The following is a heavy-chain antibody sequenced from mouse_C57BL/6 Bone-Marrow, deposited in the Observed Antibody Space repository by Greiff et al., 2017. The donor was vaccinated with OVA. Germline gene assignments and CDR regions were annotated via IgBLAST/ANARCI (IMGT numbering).Heavy chain of an antibody. V-gene: IGHV1-81*01. Sequence: QVQLQQSGAELARPGASVKLSCKASGYTFTSYGISWVKQRTGQGLEWIGEIYPRSGNTYYNEKFKGKATLTADKSSSTAYMELRSLTSEDSAVYFCARGGGYGKDYCDYWGQGTTLTVSS. CDR3: ARGGGYGKDYCDY. CDR1: GYTFTSYG. J-gene: IGHJ2*01. D-gene: IGHD2-2*01. CDR2: IYPRSGNT.